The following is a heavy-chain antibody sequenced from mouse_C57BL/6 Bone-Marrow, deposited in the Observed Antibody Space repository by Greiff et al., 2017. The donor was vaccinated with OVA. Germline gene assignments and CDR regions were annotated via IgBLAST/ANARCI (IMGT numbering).Heavy chain of an antibody. CDR1: GYSFTDYN. CDR2: INPNYGTT. CDR3: AREESYGNYEAWFAY. V-gene: IGHV1-39*01. Sequence: EVQLQQSGPELVKPGASVKISCKASGYSFTDYNMNWVQQSNGKSLEWIGVINPNYGTTSYNQKFKGKATLTVDQSSSTAYMQLNSLTSEDSAVYYCAREESYGNYEAWFAYWGQGTLVTVSA. D-gene: IGHD2-1*01. J-gene: IGHJ3*01.